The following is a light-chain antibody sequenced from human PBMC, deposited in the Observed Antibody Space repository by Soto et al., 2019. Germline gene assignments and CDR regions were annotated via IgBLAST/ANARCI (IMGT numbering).Light chain of an antibody. CDR1: SSNIGAGYD. CDR2: GNS. CDR3: QSSDSSLSGWV. J-gene: IGLJ3*02. Sequence: QSVLTQPPSVSGAPGQTVTISCTGSSSNIGAGYDVHWYQQLPGTAPKLLIYGNSNRPSGVPDRFSGSKSGTSASLAITGRQAEDEADYYCQSSDSSLSGWVFGGGTKLTVL. V-gene: IGLV1-40*01.